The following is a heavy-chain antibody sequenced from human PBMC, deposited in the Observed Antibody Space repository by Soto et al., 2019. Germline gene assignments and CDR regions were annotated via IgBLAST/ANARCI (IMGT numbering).Heavy chain of an antibody. Sequence: SVKVSCKASGGTLSSYAISWVRQAPGQGLEWMGGIIPIFGTANYAQKFQGRVTITADESTSTAYMELSSLRSEDTAVYYCARVRYSSSWYGYNWFDPWGQGTLVTVSS. V-gene: IGHV1-69*13. J-gene: IGHJ5*02. D-gene: IGHD6-13*01. CDR1: GGTLSSYA. CDR2: IIPIFGTA. CDR3: ARVRYSSSWYGYNWFDP.